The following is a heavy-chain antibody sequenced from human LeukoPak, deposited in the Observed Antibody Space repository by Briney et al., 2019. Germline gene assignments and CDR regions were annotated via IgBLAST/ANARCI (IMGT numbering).Heavy chain of an antibody. V-gene: IGHV3-30*02. D-gene: IGHD4-17*01. J-gene: IGHJ4*02. Sequence: GGSLRLSCAASGFTFSSYGMHWVRQAPGKGLEWVAFIRYDGSNKYYADSVKGRFTISRDNSKNTLYLQMNSLRAEDTAVYYCARDFPYGDYVGDYWGQGTLVTVSS. CDR3: ARDFPYGDYVGDY. CDR1: GFTFSSYG. CDR2: IRYDGSNK.